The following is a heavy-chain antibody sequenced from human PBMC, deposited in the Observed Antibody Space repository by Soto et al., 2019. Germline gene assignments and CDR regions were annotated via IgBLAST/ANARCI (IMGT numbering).Heavy chain of an antibody. CDR1: GYTFTSYG. Sequence: GASVKVSCKAAGYTFTSYGISWVRQAPGQGLEWMGWISAYNGNTNYAQKLQGRVTMTTDTSTSTAYMELRSLRSDDTAVYYCAREKARHYPDRSHWFDPWGQGTLVTVSS. D-gene: IGHD1-26*01. CDR3: AREKARHYPDRSHWFDP. V-gene: IGHV1-18*01. J-gene: IGHJ5*02. CDR2: ISAYNGNT.